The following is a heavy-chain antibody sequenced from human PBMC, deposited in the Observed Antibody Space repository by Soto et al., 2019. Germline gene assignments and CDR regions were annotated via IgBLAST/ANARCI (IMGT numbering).Heavy chain of an antibody. J-gene: IGHJ6*03. CDR2: IHYSGST. CDR3: ARCDVVPAAMGYYYYYMDV. V-gene: IGHV4-31*03. D-gene: IGHD2-2*01. CDR1: GGSIGSGGYY. Sequence: QVQLQESGPGLVKPSQTLSLPCTVSGGSIGSGGYYWSWIRQHPGKGLEWIGYIHYSGSTYYNPALQRRVTISVDASKNQFSLKLSSVTAADTAVYYCARCDVVPAAMGYYYYYMDVWGKGTTVTVSS.